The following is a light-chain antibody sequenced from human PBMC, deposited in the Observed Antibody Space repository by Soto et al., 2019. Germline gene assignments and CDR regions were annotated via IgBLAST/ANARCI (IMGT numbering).Light chain of an antibody. CDR1: QSVGTY. J-gene: IGKJ5*01. V-gene: IGKV3D-20*01. CDR3: QQYGNSPQIT. Sequence: IVFTQSPATLSLSPGERATLSCRASQSVGTYIAWYKKKPGLAPRLFIFDSSTRATGIPDRSSGSGSGTDFTLTISRLEPEDFAVYFCQQYGNSPQITFGQGTRLEIK. CDR2: DSS.